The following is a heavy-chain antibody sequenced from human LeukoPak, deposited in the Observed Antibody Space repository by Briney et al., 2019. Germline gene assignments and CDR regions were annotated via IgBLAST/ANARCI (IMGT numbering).Heavy chain of an antibody. D-gene: IGHD2-2*01. J-gene: IGHJ5*02. Sequence: PSETLFLTCTVSGGSISSYYWSWIRQPPGKGLEWIGYIYYSGSTNYNPSLKSRVTISVDTSKNQFSLKLSSVTAADTAVYYCARAPYCSSTSCYLGTWFDPWGQGTLVTVSS. CDR3: ARAPYCSSTSCYLGTWFDP. CDR1: GGSISSYY. CDR2: IYYSGST. V-gene: IGHV4-59*01.